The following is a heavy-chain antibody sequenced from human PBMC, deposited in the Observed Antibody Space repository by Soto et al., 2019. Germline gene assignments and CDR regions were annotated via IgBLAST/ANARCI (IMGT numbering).Heavy chain of an antibody. CDR1: GGSISSGDHY. Sequence: PSETLSLTCSVSGGSISSGDHYWTWIRQSTGKGLEWIGYIHYRGTARYTPPLKRTLTIYVHNSNNQFPLHMSYVTAADTAVYSCDRDVNYYASGSYRSYFDYWGQQGLVTVS. CDR2: IHYRGTA. J-gene: IGHJ4*02. V-gene: IGHV4-30-4*01. D-gene: IGHD3-10*01. CDR3: DRDVNYYASGSYRSYFDY.